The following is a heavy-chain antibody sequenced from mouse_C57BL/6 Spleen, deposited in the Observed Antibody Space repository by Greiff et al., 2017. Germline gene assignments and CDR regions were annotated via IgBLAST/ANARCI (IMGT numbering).Heavy chain of an antibody. CDR3: ARHYGRSYGWYFDV. D-gene: IGHD1-1*01. V-gene: IGHV1-22*01. CDR1: GYTFTDYN. Sequence: VQLKQSGPELVKPGASVKMSCKASGYTFTDYNMHWVKQSHGKSLEWIGYINPNNGGTSYNQKFKGKATLTVNKSSSTAYMELRSLTSEESAVYDCARHYGRSYGWYFDVWGTGTTVTVSS. CDR2: INPNNGGT. J-gene: IGHJ1*03.